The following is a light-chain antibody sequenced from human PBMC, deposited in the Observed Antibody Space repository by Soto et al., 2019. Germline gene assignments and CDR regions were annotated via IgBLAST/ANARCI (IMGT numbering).Light chain of an antibody. CDR2: DVT. Sequence: QSALTQPPSASGSPGQSVTISCTGTSSDVGGGDHVSWYQQHPGKAPKLMIYDVTKRPSGVPDRFSGSKSGNTASLTVSGLQAEDEADYYCSSHAGTNNVVFGGGTKLTVL. CDR1: SSDVGGGDH. V-gene: IGLV2-8*01. CDR3: SSHAGTNNVV. J-gene: IGLJ2*01.